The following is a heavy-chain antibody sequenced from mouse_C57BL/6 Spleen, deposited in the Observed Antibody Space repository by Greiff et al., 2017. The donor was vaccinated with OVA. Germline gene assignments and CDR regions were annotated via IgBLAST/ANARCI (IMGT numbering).Heavy chain of an antibody. CDR1: GFTFSSYG. J-gene: IGHJ4*01. D-gene: IGHD1-1*01. CDR3: ASITTVVASWDAMDY. Sequence: EVKLVESGGDLVKPGGSLKLSCAASGFTFSSYGMSWVRQTPDKRLEWVATISSGGSYTYYPDSVKGRFTISRDNAKNTLYLQMSSLNSEDTAMYYCASITTVVASWDAMDYWGQGPSVTVSS. V-gene: IGHV5-6*01. CDR2: ISSGGSYT.